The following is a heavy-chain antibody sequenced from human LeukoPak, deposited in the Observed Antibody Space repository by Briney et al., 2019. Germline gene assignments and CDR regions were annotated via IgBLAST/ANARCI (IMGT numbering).Heavy chain of an antibody. CDR3: ARDYGDPRDAFDI. V-gene: IGHV3-21*01. J-gene: IGHJ3*02. D-gene: IGHD4-17*01. CDR1: GFTFSSYS. Sequence: GGSLRLSCAASGFTFSSYSMNWVRQAPGKGLEWVSSISSSSSYIYYADSVKGRFTISRDNAKNSLYLQMNSLRAEDTAVYYCARDYGDPRDAFDIWAKGQWSPSVQ. CDR2: ISSSSSYI.